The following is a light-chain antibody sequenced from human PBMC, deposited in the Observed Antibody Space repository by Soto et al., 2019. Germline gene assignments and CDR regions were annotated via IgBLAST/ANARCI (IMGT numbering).Light chain of an antibody. J-gene: IGKJ2*01. CDR2: DAS. V-gene: IGKV1-5*01. CDR1: QSISSW. Sequence: DIQMTQSPSTLSASVGDRVTITCRASQSISSWLAWYQQKPGKAPKLLIYDASSLESGVPSRFSGSGSGTEFTLTISSLQPDDFATYHCQKYNSCSGDTFGQGTKLEIK. CDR3: QKYNSCSGDT.